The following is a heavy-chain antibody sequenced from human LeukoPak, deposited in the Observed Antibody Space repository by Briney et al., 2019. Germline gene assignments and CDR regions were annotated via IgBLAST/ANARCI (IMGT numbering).Heavy chain of an antibody. CDR2: ISSSSSYI. J-gene: IGHJ4*02. D-gene: IGHD5-18*01. V-gene: IGHV3-21*01. Sequence: GGSVRLSCAASGFTFSSYTMNWVRQAPGKGLEWVSSISSSSSYIYYADSVKGRFTISRDNAKNSLYLQMNSLRAEDTAVYYCARGYVDTAIGYWGQGTLVTVSS. CDR3: ARGYVDTAIGY. CDR1: GFTFSSYT.